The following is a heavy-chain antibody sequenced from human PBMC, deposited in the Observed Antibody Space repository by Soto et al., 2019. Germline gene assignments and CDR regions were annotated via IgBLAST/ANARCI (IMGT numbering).Heavy chain of an antibody. CDR3: ARDPSASGSYVDY. D-gene: IGHD3-10*01. V-gene: IGHV4-31*03. CDR2: IYYSGST. J-gene: IGHJ4*02. Sequence: QVQLQESGPGLVKPSQTLSLTCTVSGGSISSGGYYWSWIRQHPGKGLEWIGYIYYSGSTYYNPSLKSRVTTSVVTSNNQHSRKLRSLTAADTAVYYCARDPSASGSYVDYWGQRNLLSVYS. CDR1: GGSISSGGYY.